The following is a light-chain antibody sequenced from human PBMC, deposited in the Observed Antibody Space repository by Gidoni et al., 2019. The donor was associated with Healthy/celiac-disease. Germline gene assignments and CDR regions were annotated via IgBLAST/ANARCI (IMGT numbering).Light chain of an antibody. J-gene: IGKJ4*01. Sequence: DIQMTQSPSSLSASVGDRVHITGQANQDISNYLNWYQQKPGNAPKLLIYDASNLEKGVTSRFSGSGSGTDFTFTISSLQPEDIATYYCQQYDNLPPLTFGGGTKVEIK. V-gene: IGKV1-33*01. CDR2: DAS. CDR3: QQYDNLPPLT. CDR1: QDISNY.